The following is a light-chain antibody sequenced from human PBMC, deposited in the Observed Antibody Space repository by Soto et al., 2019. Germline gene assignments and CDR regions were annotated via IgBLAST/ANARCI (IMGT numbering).Light chain of an antibody. CDR1: SSDVGGYNY. V-gene: IGLV2-8*01. Sequence: QSALTQPPSASGSPGQSVTISCTVTSSDVGGYNYVSWYQQHPGKAPKLMIYEVSKRPSGVPDRFSGSKSGNTASLTVSGLQAEDEADYYCSSYAGSNNSYVFGTGTKLTVL. CDR3: SSYAGSNNSYV. J-gene: IGLJ1*01. CDR2: EVS.